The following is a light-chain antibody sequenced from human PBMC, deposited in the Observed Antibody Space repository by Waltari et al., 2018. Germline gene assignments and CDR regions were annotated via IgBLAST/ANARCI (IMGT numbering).Light chain of an antibody. CDR1: SRDVGGYNY. V-gene: IGLV2-23*02. Sequence: QSALTQPASVSGSPGPSITISCTGTSRDVGGYNYFSWYQQHPGKAPKLMIYDVSKRPSGVSNRFSGSKSGNTASLTISGLQAEDEADYYCCSYAGSSTVVFGGGTKLTVL. CDR3: CSYAGSSTVV. J-gene: IGLJ2*01. CDR2: DVS.